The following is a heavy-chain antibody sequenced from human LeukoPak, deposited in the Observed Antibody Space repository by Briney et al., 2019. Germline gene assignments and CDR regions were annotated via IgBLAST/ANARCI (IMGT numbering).Heavy chain of an antibody. J-gene: IGHJ4*02. CDR2: ISSGGSTI. Sequence: GGSLRLSCAASGFTFSSYEMNWVRQAPGKELERVSYISSGGSTIYYADSVKGRFTISRDNAKNSLSLQMYSLRAEDTAVYYCARGDYYGSGSYYHQFDFWDQGTLVTVSS. V-gene: IGHV3-48*03. CDR1: GFTFSSYE. D-gene: IGHD3-10*01. CDR3: ARGDYYGSGSYYHQFDF.